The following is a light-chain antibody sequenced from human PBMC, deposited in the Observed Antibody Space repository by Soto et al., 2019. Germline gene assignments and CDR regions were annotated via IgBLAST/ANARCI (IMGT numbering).Light chain of an antibody. J-gene: IGKJ1*01. Sequence: EIVLTQAPGTLSLSPGERATLSCRASQSVSSSYLAWYQQKPGQAPRLLIYGASSRATGIPDRFSGSGSGTDFTLTISRLEPEDFAVYYCQQYGSAPGWTFS. CDR2: GAS. V-gene: IGKV3-20*01. CDR3: QQYGSAPGWT. CDR1: QSVSSSY.